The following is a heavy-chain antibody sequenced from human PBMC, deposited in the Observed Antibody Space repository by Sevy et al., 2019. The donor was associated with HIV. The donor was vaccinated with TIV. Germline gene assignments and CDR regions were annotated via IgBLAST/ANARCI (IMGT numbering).Heavy chain of an antibody. V-gene: IGHV3-74*01. J-gene: IGHJ6*02. Sequence: GGSLRLSCAASGFTFSSYWMHWVRHAPGKGLVWVSRINSDGSSTSYADSVKGRFTISRDNAKNTLYLQMNSLRAEDTAVYYCARNTHPFYYYYGMDVWGQGTTVTVSS. CDR3: ARNTHPFYYYYGMDV. CDR1: GFTFSSYW. CDR2: INSDGSST. D-gene: IGHD5-18*01.